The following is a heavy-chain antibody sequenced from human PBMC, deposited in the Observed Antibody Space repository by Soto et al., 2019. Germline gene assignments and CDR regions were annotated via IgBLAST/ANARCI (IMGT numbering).Heavy chain of an antibody. J-gene: IGHJ6*02. CDR1: GFTFSSYS. CDR2: ISSSSSTI. Sequence: GGSLRLSCAASGFTFSSYSMNWVRQAPGKGLEWVSYISSSSSTIYYADSVKGRFTISRDNAKNSLYLQMNSLRDEDTAVYYCARAMVYSYGFEYYYGMDVWGQGTTVTVSS. V-gene: IGHV3-48*02. D-gene: IGHD5-18*01. CDR3: ARAMVYSYGFEYYYGMDV.